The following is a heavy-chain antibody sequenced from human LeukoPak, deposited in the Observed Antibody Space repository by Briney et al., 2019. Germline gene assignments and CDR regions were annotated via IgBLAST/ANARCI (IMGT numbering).Heavy chain of an antibody. J-gene: IGHJ3*01. CDR1: GITFSNFG. D-gene: IGHD3-10*01. Sequence: GGSLRLSCAASGITFSNFGMHWVRQAPGKGLEWVSVISSDGNNKFYADSVKGRFTISRDNAKNTLYLQMSSLRDGDTAVYYCAKVAGYYYGSGSYPDFWGQGTLVTVS. CDR2: ISSDGNNK. V-gene: IGHV3-30*18. CDR3: AKVAGYYYGSGSYPDF.